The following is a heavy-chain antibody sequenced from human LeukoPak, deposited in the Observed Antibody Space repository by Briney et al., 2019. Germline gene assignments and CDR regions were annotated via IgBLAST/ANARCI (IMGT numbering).Heavy chain of an antibody. CDR1: GGSFSGYY. V-gene: IGHV4-34*01. CDR3: ARGLGYCSSTSCSH. Sequence: SETLSLTCAVYGGSFSGYYWSWIRQPPGKGLEWIGEINHSGGTNYNPSLKSRVTISVDTSKNQFSLKLSSVTAADTAVYYCARGLGYCSSTSCSHWGQGTLVTVSS. CDR2: INHSGGT. J-gene: IGHJ4*02. D-gene: IGHD2-2*01.